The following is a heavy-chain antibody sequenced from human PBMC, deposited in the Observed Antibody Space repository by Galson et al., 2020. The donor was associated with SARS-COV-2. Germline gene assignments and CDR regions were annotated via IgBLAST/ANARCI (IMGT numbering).Heavy chain of an antibody. V-gene: IGHV1-69*05. D-gene: IGHD3-9*01. CDR3: ARIASMTGSDY. CDR2: IIPMMHLT. Sequence: KISCKASGGTLSSSSLCWVRQAPRPGLEWVGRIIPMMHLTYSAQHLQDRVTITTDESTRTTYMDLSSLRYDDTAIYYCARIASMTGSDYWGQGTLVTVSS. CDR1: GGTLSSSS. J-gene: IGHJ4*02.